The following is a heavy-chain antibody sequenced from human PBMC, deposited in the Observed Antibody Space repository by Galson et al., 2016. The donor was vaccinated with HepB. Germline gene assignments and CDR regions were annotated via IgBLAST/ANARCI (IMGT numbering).Heavy chain of an antibody. D-gene: IGHD4-17*01. J-gene: IGHJ6*03. V-gene: IGHV3-23*01. CDR3: AKYGYFHYYYIDV. Sequence: SLRLSCAASGFSFSNYAMTWVRQAPGKGLEWVSSISGSGGSTYYADPVKGRFTISRDDSKNTLYPQMNSLRADDTAVYYCAKYGYFHYYYIDVWGKGTTVTVSS. CDR1: GFSFSNYA. CDR2: ISGSGGST.